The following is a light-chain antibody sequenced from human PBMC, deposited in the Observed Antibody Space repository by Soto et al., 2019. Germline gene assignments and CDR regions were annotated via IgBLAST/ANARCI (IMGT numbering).Light chain of an antibody. CDR1: QSISSD. Sequence: EIVMSQSPATLSVSPGERATLSCRASQSISSDVAWYQQNPGQAPRLLIYDVSRRATAIPARFSGSGSGTDFTLTISSLEPEDFAVYYCQQRTSWPTFGGGTKVDI. J-gene: IGKJ4*01. V-gene: IGKV3-11*01. CDR2: DVS. CDR3: QQRTSWPT.